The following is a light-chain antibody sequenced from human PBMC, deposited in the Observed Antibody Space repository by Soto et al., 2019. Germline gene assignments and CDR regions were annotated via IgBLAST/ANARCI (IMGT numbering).Light chain of an antibody. CDR1: QSVSSK. Sequence: EIVITQSPATLSVSPGEGATLSCRASQSVSSKLAWYQQKPGQAPRLLIYGASTRATGIPARFSGSGSGIEFTLIISSLRSEDSAVYYCQQYNSWLWTFGQGTKVDIK. CDR3: QQYNSWLWT. CDR2: GAS. V-gene: IGKV3-15*01. J-gene: IGKJ1*01.